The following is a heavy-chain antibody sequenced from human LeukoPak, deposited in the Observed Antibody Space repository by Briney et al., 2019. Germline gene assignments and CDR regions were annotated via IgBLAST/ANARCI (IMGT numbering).Heavy chain of an antibody. CDR1: GFTFSSYA. CDR2: ISGSGGST. V-gene: IGHV3-23*01. Sequence: GGSLRLSCAASGFTFSSYAMSWVRQAPGKGLEWVSAISGSGGSTYYADSVKGRFTISRDNSKNTLYLQMNSLRAEDTAVYYCAKDSNYYGSGSYYNPDAFDIWGQGTMVTVSS. CDR3: AKDSNYYGSGSYYNPDAFDI. D-gene: IGHD3-10*01. J-gene: IGHJ3*02.